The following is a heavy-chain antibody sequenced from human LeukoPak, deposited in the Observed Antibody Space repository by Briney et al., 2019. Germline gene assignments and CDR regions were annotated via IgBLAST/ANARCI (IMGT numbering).Heavy chain of an antibody. V-gene: IGHV4-4*07. J-gene: IGHJ4*02. CDR3: ARDRDYTNSLDY. CDR1: GDSISSCY. D-gene: IGHD2-2*02. CDR2: ICTSGTI. Sequence: SETLSLTCTVSGDSISSCYWSWIRQPAEKGLEWIGRICTSGTINYNPSLKNRVTMSVDTSKNQFSLKLTSVTAADTAVYYCARDRDYTNSLDYWGQGTLVTVSS.